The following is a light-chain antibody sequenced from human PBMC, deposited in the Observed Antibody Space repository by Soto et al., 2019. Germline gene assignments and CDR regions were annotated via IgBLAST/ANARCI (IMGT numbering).Light chain of an antibody. CDR1: SSNIGSNT. CDR2: SSN. J-gene: IGLJ2*01. V-gene: IGLV1-44*01. CDR3: AAWDDSVNGVV. Sequence: QSVLTQPPSASGTPGQRVTISCSGSSSNIGSNTVNWYQQLPGTAPKLLIYSSNQRPSGVPDRFSGSKSGTSASLAISGLQSEDEADYYCAAWDDSVNGVVFGGGTKLTVL.